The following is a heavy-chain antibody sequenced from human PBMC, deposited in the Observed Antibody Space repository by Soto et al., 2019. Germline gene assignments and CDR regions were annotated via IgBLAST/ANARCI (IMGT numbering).Heavy chain of an antibody. CDR1: GFTFSSYG. V-gene: IGHV3-33*01. Sequence: GGSLRLSCAASGFTFSSYGMHWVRQAPGKGLEWVAVIWYDGSNKYYADSVKGRFTISRDNSKNTLYLQMNSLRAEDTAVYYCARDAALNNYDILTGTSSYGMDVWGQGTTRTVS. J-gene: IGHJ6*02. CDR2: IWYDGSNK. D-gene: IGHD3-9*01. CDR3: ARDAALNNYDILTGTSSYGMDV.